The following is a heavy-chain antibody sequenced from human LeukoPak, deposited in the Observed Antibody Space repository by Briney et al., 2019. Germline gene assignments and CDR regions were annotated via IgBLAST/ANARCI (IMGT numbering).Heavy chain of an antibody. CDR1: GGSISSGSYY. V-gene: IGHV4-61*02. CDR3: ARYGGNSGFDY. J-gene: IGHJ4*02. CDR2: IYTSGST. Sequence: PSETLSLTCTVSGGSISSGSYYWSWIRQPAGKGLEWIGRIYTSGSTNYNPSLKSRVTMSVDTSKNQFSLKLSSVTAADTAVYYCARYGGNSGFDYWGQGTLVTVSS. D-gene: IGHD4-23*01.